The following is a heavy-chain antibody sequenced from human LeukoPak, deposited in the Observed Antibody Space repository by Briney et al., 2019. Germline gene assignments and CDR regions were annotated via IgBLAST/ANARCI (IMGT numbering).Heavy chain of an antibody. J-gene: IGHJ5*02. Sequence: GGSLRLSCAASGFTFSSYAMSRVRQAPGKGLEWVSAISGSGGSTYYADSVKGRFTISRDNSKNTLYLQMNSLRAEDTAVYYCAKDPYSSGWSDYFDPWGQGTLVTVSS. CDR1: GFTFSSYA. V-gene: IGHV3-23*01. CDR2: ISGSGGST. D-gene: IGHD6-19*01. CDR3: AKDPYSSGWSDYFDP.